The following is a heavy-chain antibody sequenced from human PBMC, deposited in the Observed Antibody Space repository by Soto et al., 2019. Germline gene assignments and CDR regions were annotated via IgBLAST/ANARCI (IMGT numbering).Heavy chain of an antibody. CDR2: TYYSGST. CDR1: GGSISSGGYY. D-gene: IGHD1-7*01. J-gene: IGHJ4*02. CDR3: ASGVLELRAYFFDY. Sequence: SETLSLTCTVSGGSISSGGYYWSWIRQHPGKGLEWIGYTYYSGSTYYNPSLKSRVTISVDTSKNQFALKLSSVTAADTAVYYCASGVLELRAYFFDYWGQGTLVTVSS. V-gene: IGHV4-31*03.